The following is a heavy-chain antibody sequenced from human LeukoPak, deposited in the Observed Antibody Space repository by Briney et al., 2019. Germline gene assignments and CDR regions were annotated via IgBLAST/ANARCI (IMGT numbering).Heavy chain of an antibody. CDR1: GYTFTSYG. CDR2: ISTYNGHT. D-gene: IGHD3-10*01. V-gene: IGHV1-18*01. J-gene: IGHJ6*03. CDR3: ARGRNTMVRGAIGAETRYYYSYYMDV. Sequence: ASVKVSCKASGYTFTSYGINWVRQAPGQGLEWMGWISTYNGHTNYAQKFQGRVTMTTDTSTSTASMELRSLRSDDTAVYYCARGRNTMVRGAIGAETRYYYSYYMDVWGKGTTVTVSS.